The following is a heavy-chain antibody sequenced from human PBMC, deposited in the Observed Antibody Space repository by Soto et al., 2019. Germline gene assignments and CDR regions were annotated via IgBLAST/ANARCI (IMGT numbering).Heavy chain of an antibody. CDR3: ARDGRSGSPWLLYAGSYGMDV. V-gene: IGHV1-46*01. CDR2: INPSGGGI. CDR1: GYTFTSYF. Sequence: ASVKVSCKASGYTFTSYFIHWVRQAPGQGLEWMGIINPSGGGISYAQKLQGRVTMTRDTSTSTVYMELSSLRSEDTAVYYCARDGRSGSPWLLYAGSYGMDVWGQ. D-gene: IGHD3-3*01. J-gene: IGHJ6*02.